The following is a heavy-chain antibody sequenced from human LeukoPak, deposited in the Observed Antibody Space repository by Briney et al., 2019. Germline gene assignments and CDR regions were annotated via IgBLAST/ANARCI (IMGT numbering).Heavy chain of an antibody. J-gene: IGHJ4*02. CDR1: GGSIRSSYYY. V-gene: IGHV4-39*07. D-gene: IGHD6-19*01. CDR3: AGAFRAVAGVFDY. CDR2: IYDSGST. Sequence: SETLSLTCTVSGGSIRSSYYYWGWIRQPPGKGLEWIGSIYDSGSTYYNPSLKSRVTISVDTSKNQFSLKLSSVTAADTAVYYCAGAFRAVAGVFDYWGQGTLVTVSS.